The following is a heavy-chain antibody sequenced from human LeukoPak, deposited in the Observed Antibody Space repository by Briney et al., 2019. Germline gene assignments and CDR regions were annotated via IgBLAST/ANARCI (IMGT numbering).Heavy chain of an antibody. Sequence: GGSLRLSCAASGFTFSSYWMSWVRQAPGKGLEWVANIKQDGNEKYYVDSVKGRFTISRDIAKNSLYLQMNSLRAEDTAVYYCARVRLSYDILTSYYYYGMDVWGQGTTVTVSS. CDR2: IKQDGNEK. D-gene: IGHD3-9*01. V-gene: IGHV3-7*03. CDR3: ARVRLSYDILTSYYYYGMDV. J-gene: IGHJ6*02. CDR1: GFTFSSYW.